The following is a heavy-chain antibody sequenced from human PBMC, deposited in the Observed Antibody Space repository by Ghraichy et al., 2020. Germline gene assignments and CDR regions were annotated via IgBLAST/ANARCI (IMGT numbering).Heavy chain of an antibody. CDR3: ARSGMITFGGVIVPDKMPPPDYYYYGMDV. CDR2: IIPILGIA. CDR1: GGTFSSYA. J-gene: IGHJ6*02. V-gene: IGHV1-69*04. D-gene: IGHD3-16*02. Sequence: SVKVSCKASGGTFSSYAISWVRQAPGQGLEWMGRIIPILGIANYAQKFQGRVTITADKSTSTAYMELSSLRSEDTAVYYCARSGMITFGGVIVPDKMPPPDYYYYGMDVWGQGTTVTVSS.